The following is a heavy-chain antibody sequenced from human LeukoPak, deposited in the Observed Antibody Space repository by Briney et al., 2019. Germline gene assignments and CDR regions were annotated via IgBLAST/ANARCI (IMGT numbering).Heavy chain of an antibody. D-gene: IGHD4-17*01. CDR2: ISGSGGST. CDR1: GFTFSSYA. CDR3: AKGTDYGDYPDY. Sequence: GGSLRLSCAASGFTFSSYAMSWVRQAPGKGLEWVSAISGSGGSTYYADSVKGRFTISRDNSKNTLYLQMNNLRAEDTAVYYCAKGTDYGDYPDYWGQGTLVTVSS. V-gene: IGHV3-23*01. J-gene: IGHJ4*02.